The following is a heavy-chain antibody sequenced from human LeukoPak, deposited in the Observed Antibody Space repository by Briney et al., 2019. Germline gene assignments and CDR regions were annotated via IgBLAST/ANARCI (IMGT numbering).Heavy chain of an antibody. Sequence: SETLSLTCTVSGGSISSSRYYWGWIRQPPGKGLEWIGSIYYSGSTYYNPSLKSRVTISVDTSKNQFSLKLSSVTASDTAVYFCARRVGFYGSGSLNYFDPWGQGILVSVS. V-gene: IGHV4-39*01. D-gene: IGHD3-10*01. CDR2: IYYSGST. CDR3: ARRVGFYGSGSLNYFDP. J-gene: IGHJ5*01. CDR1: GGSISSSRYY.